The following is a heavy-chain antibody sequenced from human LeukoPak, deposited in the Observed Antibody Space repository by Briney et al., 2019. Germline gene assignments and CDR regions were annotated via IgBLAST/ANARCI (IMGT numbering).Heavy chain of an antibody. CDR2: MNPNSGNT. D-gene: IGHD2-21*02. V-gene: IGHV1-8*01. Sequence: ASVKVSCKASGYTFTSYDINWVRQATGQGLEWMGWMNPNSGNTGYAQKFQGRVTMTRNTSISTAYMELSSLRSEDTAVYYCARRYCGGDCYSPDYGMDVWGQGTTVTVSS. CDR3: ARRYCGGDCYSPDYGMDV. CDR1: GYTFTSYD. J-gene: IGHJ6*02.